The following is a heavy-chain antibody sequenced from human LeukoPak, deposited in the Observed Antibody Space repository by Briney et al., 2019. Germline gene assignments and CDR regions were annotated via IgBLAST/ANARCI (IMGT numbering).Heavy chain of an antibody. V-gene: IGHV4-59*01. CDR1: GGSISSYY. Sequence: SETLSLTCTVSGGSISSYYWSWIRQPPGKGLECIGYIYYSGSTNYNPSLKSRVTISVDTSKNQFSLKLSSVTAADTAVYYCARDLLGRYCSSTSCHNWFDPWGQGTLVTVSS. D-gene: IGHD2-2*01. CDR3: ARDLLGRYCSSTSCHNWFDP. J-gene: IGHJ5*02. CDR2: IYYSGST.